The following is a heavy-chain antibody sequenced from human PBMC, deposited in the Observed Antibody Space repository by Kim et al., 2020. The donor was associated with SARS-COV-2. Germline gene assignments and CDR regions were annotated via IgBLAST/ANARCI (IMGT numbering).Heavy chain of an antibody. V-gene: IGHV4-31*03. J-gene: IGHJ3*01. CDR3: ARGYLGYCSGGSCYSGPNASFDL. D-gene: IGHD2-15*01. CDR1: GGSISSGGYY. CDR2: IYYSGST. Sequence: SETLSLTCTVSGGSISSGGYYWSWIRQHPGKGLEWIGYIYYSGSTYYNPSLKSRVTISVDTSKNQFSLKLSSVTAADTAVYYCARGYLGYCSGGSCYSGPNASFDLSGQGTIVTVSS.